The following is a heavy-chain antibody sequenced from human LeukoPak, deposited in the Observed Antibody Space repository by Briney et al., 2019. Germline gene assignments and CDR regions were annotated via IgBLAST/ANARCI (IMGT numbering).Heavy chain of an antibody. Sequence: GASVKVSCKASGGTFSSYAISWVRQAPGQGLEWMGGIIPIFGTANYAQKFQGRVTITADKSTSTAYMELSSLRSEDTAVYYCARGVWIQLWFTHYYYMDVWGKGTTVTVSS. CDR1: GGTFSSYA. CDR2: IIPIFGTA. J-gene: IGHJ6*03. D-gene: IGHD5-18*01. V-gene: IGHV1-69*06. CDR3: ARGVWIQLWFTHYYYMDV.